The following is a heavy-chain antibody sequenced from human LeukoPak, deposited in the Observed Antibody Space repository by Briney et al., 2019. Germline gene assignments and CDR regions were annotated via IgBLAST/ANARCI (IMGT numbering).Heavy chain of an antibody. CDR3: AELGITMIGGV. CDR2: ISGSGNTI. J-gene: IGHJ6*04. V-gene: IGHV3-48*03. Sequence: GGSLRLSCEVSGFTFSNYEMNWVRQAPGKGLEWVSFISGSGNTIYYAASVKGRFTISRDNAKNSLYLQMNSLRAEDTAVYYCAELGITMIGGVWGKGTTVTISS. CDR1: GFTFSNYE. D-gene: IGHD3-10*02.